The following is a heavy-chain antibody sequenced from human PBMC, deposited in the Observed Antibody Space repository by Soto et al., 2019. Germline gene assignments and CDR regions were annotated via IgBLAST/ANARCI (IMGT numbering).Heavy chain of an antibody. CDR3: ARGSGAPYY. CDR1: GGTVSSNY. CDR2: IKQDGSEK. D-gene: IGHD1-26*01. J-gene: IGHJ4*02. Sequence: GGLLILSWAASGGTVSSNYMSWVRQAPGKGLEWVANIKQDGSEKYYVDSVKGRFTISRDNAKNSLYLQMNSLRAEDTAVYYCARGSGAPYYWGQGTLVTVSS. V-gene: IGHV3-7*02.